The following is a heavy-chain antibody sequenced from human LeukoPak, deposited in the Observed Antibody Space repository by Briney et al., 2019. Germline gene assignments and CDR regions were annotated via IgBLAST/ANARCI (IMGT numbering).Heavy chain of an antibody. Sequence: TSETLSLTCTVSGGSISSSSYYWGWIRQPPGKGLEWIGSIYYSGSTYYNPSLKSRVTISVDTSRSQFSLKLSSVTAADTAVYYCARGITIFGVVTKRGYYFDYWGQGTLVTVSS. V-gene: IGHV4-39*07. J-gene: IGHJ4*02. D-gene: IGHD3-3*01. CDR3: ARGITIFGVVTKRGYYFDY. CDR1: GGSISSSSYY. CDR2: IYYSGST.